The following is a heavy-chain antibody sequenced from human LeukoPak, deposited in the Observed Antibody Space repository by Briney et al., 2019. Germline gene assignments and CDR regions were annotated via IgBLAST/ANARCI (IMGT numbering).Heavy chain of an antibody. CDR2: IYYSGST. CDR1: GGSIRSYS. CDR3: ARYGLGIRGFDP. D-gene: IGHD7-27*01. J-gene: IGHJ5*02. V-gene: IGHV4-59*07. Sequence: SDTLSLTCTVSGGSIRSYSWSWIRQPPGKGLEWIGYIYYSGSTNYNPSLQSRVTISVDTSKNQFSLKLSSVTAADTALYYCARYGLGIRGFDPWGQGTLVTVSS.